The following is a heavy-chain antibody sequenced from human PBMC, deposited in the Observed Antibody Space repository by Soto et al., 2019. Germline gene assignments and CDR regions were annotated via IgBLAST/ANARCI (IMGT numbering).Heavy chain of an antibody. CDR3: AKSITGRRGVHYYYGMDV. V-gene: IGHV1-8*01. J-gene: IGHJ6*02. D-gene: IGHD3-10*01. Sequence: QVQLVQSGAEVKKPGASVKVSCKASGYTFTSYDINWVRQATGQGLEWMGWMNPNSGNTGYAQKFQVRVTMTRNTSISTAYIELSSLRSEDTAVYYCAKSITGRRGVHYYYGMDVWGQGTTVTVSS. CDR1: GYTFTSYD. CDR2: MNPNSGNT.